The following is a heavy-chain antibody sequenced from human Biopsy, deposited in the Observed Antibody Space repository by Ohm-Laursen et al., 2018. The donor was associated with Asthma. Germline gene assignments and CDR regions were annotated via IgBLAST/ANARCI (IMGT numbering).Heavy chain of an antibody. CDR2: VFWSGST. J-gene: IGHJ6*04. Sequence: SQTLSLTCRVSGGYTGSSDHHWAWIRQAPGKGLEWTGFVFWSGSTHYSRSLERRVSISIDTATNEFSMKLWSVTPADTAVYFCARVVSYGDIYFGIDVWGTGNTVGVST. CDR3: ARVVSYGDIYFGIDV. CDR1: GGYTGSSDHH. D-gene: IGHD4-17*01. V-gene: IGHV4-30-4*01.